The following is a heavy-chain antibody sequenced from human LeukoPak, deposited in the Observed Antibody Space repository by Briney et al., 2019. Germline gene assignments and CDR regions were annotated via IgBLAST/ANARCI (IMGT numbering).Heavy chain of an antibody. Sequence: TGESLKISCKASGYSFTNYWIGWVRQMPGKGLEWMGIIYPSDSDIRYSPSFQGQVTISADKSISTAYLQWSSLKASDTAMYYCARQPYCGGDCYTPPDWFDPWGQGTLVTVSS. CDR2: IYPSDSDI. D-gene: IGHD2-21*02. CDR3: ARQPYCGGDCYTPPDWFDP. CDR1: GYSFTNYW. J-gene: IGHJ5*02. V-gene: IGHV5-51*01.